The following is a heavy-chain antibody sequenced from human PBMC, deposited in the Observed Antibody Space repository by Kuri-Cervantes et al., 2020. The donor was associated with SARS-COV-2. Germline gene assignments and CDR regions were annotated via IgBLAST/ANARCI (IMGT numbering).Heavy chain of an antibody. CDR1: GFTFSSYA. Sequence: GESRKISCAASGFTFSSYAMSWVRQAPGKGLEWVSAISDSGGSTYYADSVKGRFTISRDNSKNTLYLQMNSLRAEDTAVYYCAKIGTQYCSAGSCYVDYWGQGTLVTVSS. J-gene: IGHJ4*02. D-gene: IGHD2-15*01. V-gene: IGHV3-23*01. CDR2: ISDSGGST. CDR3: AKIGTQYCSAGSCYVDY.